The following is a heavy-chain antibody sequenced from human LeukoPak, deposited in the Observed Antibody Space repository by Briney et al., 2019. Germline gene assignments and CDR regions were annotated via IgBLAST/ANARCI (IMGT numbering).Heavy chain of an antibody. V-gene: IGHV3-23*01. J-gene: IGHJ4*02. Sequence: GGSLRLSCAASGFTFTNYAMYWVRQAPGKGLEWVSAVSGRDDSTYYADSGKGRFTIPRDTSKNTLYLQMNSLRAEDTAVYYCAKWGDYDILTGYYDPDYWGQGTLVTVSS. D-gene: IGHD3-9*01. CDR3: AKWGDYDILTGYYDPDY. CDR2: VSGRDDST. CDR1: GFTFTNYA.